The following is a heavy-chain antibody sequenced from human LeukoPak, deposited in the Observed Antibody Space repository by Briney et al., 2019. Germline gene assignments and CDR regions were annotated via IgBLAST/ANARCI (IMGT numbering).Heavy chain of an antibody. Sequence: GASVKVSCKASGYTFTGYYMHWVRQAPGQGLEWMGWINPNSGGTNYAQKFQGRVTMTRDTSISTAYMELSRLRSDDTAVYYCARERRIVGATTDAFDIWGQGTMVTVSS. CDR1: GYTFTGYY. D-gene: IGHD1-26*01. J-gene: IGHJ3*02. CDR2: INPNSGGT. V-gene: IGHV1-2*02. CDR3: ARERRIVGATTDAFDI.